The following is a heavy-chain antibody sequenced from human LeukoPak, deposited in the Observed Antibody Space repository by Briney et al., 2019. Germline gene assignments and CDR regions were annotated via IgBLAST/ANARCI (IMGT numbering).Heavy chain of an antibody. J-gene: IGHJ4*02. CDR3: ARSSGLYYGDYDY. Sequence: GGSLRLSCAASGFTFSSYAMSWVRQAPGKGLGWVSAISGSGGSTYYADSVKGRFTISRDNSKNTLYLQMNSLRAEDTAVYYCARSSGLYYGDYDYWGQGTLVTVSS. CDR2: ISGSGGST. CDR1: GFTFSSYA. V-gene: IGHV3-23*01. D-gene: IGHD4-17*01.